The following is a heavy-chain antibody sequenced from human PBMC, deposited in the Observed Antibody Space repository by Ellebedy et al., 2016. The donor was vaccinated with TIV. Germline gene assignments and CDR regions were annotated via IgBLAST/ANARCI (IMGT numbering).Heavy chain of an antibody. J-gene: IGHJ4*02. V-gene: IGHV3-7*01. CDR3: ARGGLTAASDY. CDR1: GFTFSTYW. CDR2: IKQDGSEK. D-gene: IGHD2-2*01. Sequence: GESLKISCAASGFTFSTYWMIWVRQAPGKGLEWVANIKQDGSEKNYVDSVKGRFIISRDNAKNTLYLQMNSLRAEDTAVYYCARGGLTAASDYWGQGTLVTVSS.